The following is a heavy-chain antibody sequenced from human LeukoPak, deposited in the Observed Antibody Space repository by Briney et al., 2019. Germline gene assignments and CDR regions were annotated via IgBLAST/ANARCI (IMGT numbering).Heavy chain of an antibody. V-gene: IGHV1-46*01. CDR1: GYTFTSYY. J-gene: IGHJ4*02. D-gene: IGHD6-19*01. CDR3: ARAAVAGIPPDY. Sequence: GASVKVPCKASGYTFTSYYMYWVRQAPGQGLEWMGMIDPSGGHTSHAQKFQGRVTMTSDTSMSTVYMELSSLRSEDTAVYYCARAAVAGIPPDYWGQGTLVTVSS. CDR2: IDPSGGHT.